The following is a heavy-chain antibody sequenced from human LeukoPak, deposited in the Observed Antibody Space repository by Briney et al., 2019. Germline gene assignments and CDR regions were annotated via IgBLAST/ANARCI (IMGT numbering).Heavy chain of an antibody. V-gene: IGHV3-30*18. J-gene: IGHJ4*02. CDR1: GFTFSSYG. Sequence: GGSLRLSCAASGFTFSSYGMHWVRQAPGKGLEWVAVISYDGSNKYYADSVKGRFTISRDNSKNTLHLQMNSLRAEDTAVYYCAKDAGSSGWYMLGYWGQGTLVTVSS. D-gene: IGHD6-19*01. CDR2: ISYDGSNK. CDR3: AKDAGSSGWYMLGY.